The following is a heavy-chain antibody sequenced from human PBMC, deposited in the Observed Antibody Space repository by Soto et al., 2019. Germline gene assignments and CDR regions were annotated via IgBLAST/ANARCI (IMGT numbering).Heavy chain of an antibody. V-gene: IGHV3-7*01. CDR1: GFTFSSYW. D-gene: IGHD3-22*01. CDR3: ARESYDSSGYYYDAFDS. Sequence: GGSLRLSCAASGFTFSSYWMSWVRQAPGKGLEWVANIKQDGSEKYYVDSVKGRFTISRDNAKNSLYLQMNSLRAEDTAVYYCARESYDSSGYYYDAFDSWGQGTMVTVS. J-gene: IGHJ3*02. CDR2: IKQDGSEK.